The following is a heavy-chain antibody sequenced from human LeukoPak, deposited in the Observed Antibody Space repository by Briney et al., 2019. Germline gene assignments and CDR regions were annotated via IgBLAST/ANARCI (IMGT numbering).Heavy chain of an antibody. Sequence: GGSRRLSSAASGFTFSSYSMNWVRQPPGNGLEWVSSIPGSSSHIYSVAAVTGRFHIFRDNAENSLYMQMNSLRAEDSAVYFCARDDYYDISDYYSDNAFDIWGQGTMVTVSS. J-gene: IGHJ3*02. D-gene: IGHD3-22*01. CDR3: ARDDYYDISDYYSDNAFDI. CDR2: IPGSSSHI. V-gene: IGHV3-21*01. CDR1: GFTFSSYS.